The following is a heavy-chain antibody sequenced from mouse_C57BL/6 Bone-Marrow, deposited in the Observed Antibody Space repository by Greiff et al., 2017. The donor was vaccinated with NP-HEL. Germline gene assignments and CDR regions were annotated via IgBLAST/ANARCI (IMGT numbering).Heavy chain of an antibody. J-gene: IGHJ2*01. Sequence: VMLVESGPGLVQPSQSLSITCTVSGFSLTSYGVHWVRQSPGKGLEWLGVIWSGGSTDYNAAFISRLSIRKDNSKSQVFFKMNSLQADDTAIYYWARNSPYGSSPFDYWGQGTTLTVSS. V-gene: IGHV2-2*01. CDR3: ARNSPYGSSPFDY. D-gene: IGHD1-1*01. CDR1: GFSLTSYG. CDR2: IWSGGST.